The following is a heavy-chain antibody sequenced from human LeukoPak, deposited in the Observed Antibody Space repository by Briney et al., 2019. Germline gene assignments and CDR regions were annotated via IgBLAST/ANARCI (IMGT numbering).Heavy chain of an antibody. CDR2: INPNSGGT. J-gene: IGHJ4*03. Sequence: ASVKVSCKASGYTFTGYYMHWGRQAPGQGLEWMGWINPNSGGTNYVQKFQGRVTMTRDTSISTAYMELSRLRSDDTAVYYCARDGYSSWPDFWGQGTLVTVSS. CDR1: GYTFTGYY. CDR3: ARDGYSSWPDF. D-gene: IGHD6-13*01. V-gene: IGHV1-2*02.